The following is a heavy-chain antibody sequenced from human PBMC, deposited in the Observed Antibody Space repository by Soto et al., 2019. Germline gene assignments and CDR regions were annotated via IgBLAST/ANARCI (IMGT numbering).Heavy chain of an antibody. CDR2: INSDGSRT. D-gene: IGHD4-4*01. Sequence: GGSLRLSCAASGFTFTDYWTHWVRQAPGKGLVWVSRINSDGSRTIYADSVTVRFTISRDNAKNTLYLQMNSLRVEDTALYYCARETYRGFYFDXWGQGTLVTVSX. J-gene: IGHJ4*02. CDR3: ARETYRGFYFDX. CDR1: GFTFTDYW. V-gene: IGHV3-74*01.